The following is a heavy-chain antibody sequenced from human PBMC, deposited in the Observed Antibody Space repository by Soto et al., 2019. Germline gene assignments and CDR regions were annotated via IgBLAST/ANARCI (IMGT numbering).Heavy chain of an antibody. CDR1: GVAISSYY. CDR2: IYYSGST. CDR3: ARMTPSITIFGVVTDPLFDY. D-gene: IGHD3-3*01. J-gene: IGHJ4*02. V-gene: IGHV4-59*01. Sequence: SSETRSLTWTASGVAISSYYWRWIGQPPGKGLEWIGYIYYSGSTNHNPSLKSRVTISVDTSKNQFSLKLSSVTAAGTAVYYCARMTPSITIFGVVTDPLFDYWGKGTLVTVSS.